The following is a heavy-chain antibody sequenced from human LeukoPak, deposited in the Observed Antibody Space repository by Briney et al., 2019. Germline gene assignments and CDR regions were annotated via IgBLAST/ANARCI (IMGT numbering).Heavy chain of an antibody. CDR1: GGTFSSYT. D-gene: IGHD2-15*01. J-gene: IGHJ4*02. CDR3: ARAYCSGGSCYFDY. CDR2: IIPILGIA. V-gene: IGHV1-69*02. Sequence: PMASVKVSCKASGGTFSSYTISWVRQAPGQGLEWMGRIIPILGIAYYAQKFQGRVTITADKSTSTAYMELSSLRSEDTAVYYCARAYCSGGSCYFDYWGQGTLVTVSS.